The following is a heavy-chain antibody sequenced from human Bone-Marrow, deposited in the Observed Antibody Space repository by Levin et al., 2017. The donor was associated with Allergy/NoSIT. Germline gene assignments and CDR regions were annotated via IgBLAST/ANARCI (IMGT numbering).Heavy chain of an antibody. CDR3: ARGWAGDSRGY. J-gene: IGHJ4*02. V-gene: IGHV3-7*03. D-gene: IGHD7-27*01. Sequence: GGSLRLSCAVSGFTFSSYWMSWVRQAPGKGLEWVANIKQDGSEKYYVDSVKGRFTISRDNAKNSLYLQMNSLRAEDTAVYYCARGWAGDSRGYWGQGTLVTVSS. CDR2: IKQDGSEK. CDR1: GFTFSSYW.